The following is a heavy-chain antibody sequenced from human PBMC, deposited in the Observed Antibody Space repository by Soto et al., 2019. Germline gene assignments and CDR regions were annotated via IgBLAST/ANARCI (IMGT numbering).Heavy chain of an antibody. CDR2: IYYSGST. J-gene: IGHJ4*02. Sequence: QVQLQESGPGLVKPSETLSLTCTVSGGSISSYYWSWIRQPPGKGLEWIGYIYYSGSTNYNPSLKSRVTIAVDTSKNQFSRKLSSVTAADTAVYYCARSWCGGDCYAFDYWGQGTLVSVCS. CDR1: GGSISSYY. V-gene: IGHV4-59*01. D-gene: IGHD2-21*02. CDR3: ARSWCGGDCYAFDY.